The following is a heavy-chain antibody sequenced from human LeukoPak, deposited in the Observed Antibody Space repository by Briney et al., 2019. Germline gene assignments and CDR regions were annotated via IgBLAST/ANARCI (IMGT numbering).Heavy chain of an antibody. J-gene: IGHJ4*02. D-gene: IGHD5-12*01. Sequence: GGSLRLSCAASGFTFSSYGMSWVRQAPGKGLEWVSSIGYSGVTTYYGDSVRGRFTISRDNSENTLYLQMNSLRSDDTAVYYCAKGGGSDFFDYWGQGTLVTVSS. CDR1: GFTFSSYG. CDR3: AKGGGSDFFDY. CDR2: IGYSGVTT. V-gene: IGHV3-23*01.